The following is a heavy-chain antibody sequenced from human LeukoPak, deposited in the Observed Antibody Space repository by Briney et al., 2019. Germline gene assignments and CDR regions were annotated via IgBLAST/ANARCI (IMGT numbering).Heavy chain of an antibody. CDR3: ASVLYCGADCYSGRYFFDY. Sequence: GASVKVSCKASRYTFTSYYMHWVRQAPGQGLEWMGIINPSGDSTSYAQKFQGRVTMTRDTSTSTVYMELSSLRSEDTAVYYCASVLYCGADCYSGRYFFDYWGQGTLVTVSS. V-gene: IGHV1-46*01. CDR1: RYTFTSYY. D-gene: IGHD2-21*02. J-gene: IGHJ4*02. CDR2: INPSGDST.